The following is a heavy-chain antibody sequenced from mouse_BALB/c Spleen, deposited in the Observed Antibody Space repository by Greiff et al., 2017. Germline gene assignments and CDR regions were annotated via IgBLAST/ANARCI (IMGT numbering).Heavy chain of an antibody. Sequence: EVNVVESGGGLVQPGGSLRLSCATSGFTFSDFYMEWVRQPPGKRLEWIAASRNKANDYTTEYSASVKGRFIVSRDTSQSILYLQMNALRAEDTAIYYGARDDYGNYDAMDYWGQGTSVTVSS. D-gene: IGHD2-1*01. J-gene: IGHJ4*01. CDR2: SRNKANDYTT. V-gene: IGHV7-1*02. CDR3: ARDDYGNYDAMDY. CDR1: GFTFSDFY.